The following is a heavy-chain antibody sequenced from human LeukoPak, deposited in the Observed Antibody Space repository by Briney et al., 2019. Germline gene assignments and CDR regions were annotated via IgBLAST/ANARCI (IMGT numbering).Heavy chain of an antibody. D-gene: IGHD1-26*01. CDR1: GGTFSSYA. V-gene: IGHV1-69*13. Sequence: RWASVKVSCKASGGTFSSYAISWVRQAPGQGLEWMGGIIPIFGTANYAQKFQGRVTITADESTSTAYMELSSLRSEDTAVYYCARVRIVGAISSGAIDYWGQGTLVTVSS. J-gene: IGHJ4*02. CDR2: IIPIFGTA. CDR3: ARVRIVGAISSGAIDY.